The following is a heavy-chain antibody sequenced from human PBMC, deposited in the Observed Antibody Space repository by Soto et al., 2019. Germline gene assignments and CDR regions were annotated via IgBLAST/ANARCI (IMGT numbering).Heavy chain of an antibody. CDR2: ISRSGNYI. CDR1: GFTFSDYS. CDR3: ARAKSREVVVVPAAIVGWFDP. Sequence: EVQVVESGGGLVKPGGSLRLSCVGSGFTFSDYSMNWVRQAPGKGLEWVSSISRSGNYIYYADSLKGRFTISRDNAKSSLYLQMSSLRAEDTAVYYCARAKSREVVVVPAAIVGWFDPWGQGTLVTVSS. D-gene: IGHD2-2*01. V-gene: IGHV3-21*01. J-gene: IGHJ5*02.